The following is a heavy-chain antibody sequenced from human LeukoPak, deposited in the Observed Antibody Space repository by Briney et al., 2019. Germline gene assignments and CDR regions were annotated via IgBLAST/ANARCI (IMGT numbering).Heavy chain of an antibody. J-gene: IGHJ4*02. CDR3: ARSRYSSGRGAFEY. CDR2: ISDNGGNT. D-gene: IGHD6-19*01. V-gene: IGHV3-23*01. Sequence: PGGSLRLSCAASGFTFSIYGMGWVRQAPGKGLEWVSSISDNGGNTYYADSAKGRFTISRDNSKNTLYLQMNSLRAEDTAVYYCARSRYSSGRGAFEYWGQGTLVTVSS. CDR1: GFTFSIYG.